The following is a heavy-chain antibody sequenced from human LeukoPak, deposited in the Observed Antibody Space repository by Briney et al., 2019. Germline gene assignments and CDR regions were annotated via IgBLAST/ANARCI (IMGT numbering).Heavy chain of an antibody. J-gene: IGHJ6*04. CDR3: AELGITMIGGV. Sequence: PGGSLRLSCAASGFTFSSCAMHWVRQAPGKGLEWVSYISSSGSTIYYADSVKGRFTISRDNAKNSLYLQMNSLRAEDTAVYYCAELGITMIGGVWGKGTTVTISS. CDR2: ISSSGSTI. CDR1: GFTFSSCA. D-gene: IGHD3-10*02. V-gene: IGHV3-48*03.